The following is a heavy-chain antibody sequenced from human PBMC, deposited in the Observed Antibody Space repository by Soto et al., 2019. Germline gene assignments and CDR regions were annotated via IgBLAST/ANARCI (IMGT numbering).Heavy chain of an antibody. J-gene: IGHJ6*02. D-gene: IGHD2-21*01. V-gene: IGHV1-8*01. Sequence: ASVTVSCKASGYTFTSYDINWVRQATGQGLEWMGWMNPKSGNTGYAQKFQGRVTMTRDTSISTAYMEVSSLRSEDTAMYYCARAYGDLDVWGQGTTVTVSS. CDR1: GYTFTSYD. CDR2: MNPKSGNT. CDR3: ARAYGDLDV.